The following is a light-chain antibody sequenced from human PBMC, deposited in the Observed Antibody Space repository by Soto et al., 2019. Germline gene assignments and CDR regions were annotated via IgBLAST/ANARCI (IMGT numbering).Light chain of an antibody. Sequence: EIVLTQSPGTLSLSSGERAPLSCRASQSISNNYLAWYQQKPGQAPRLVIYGASSRATGVPDRFSGSESGTDFTLTISRLEPEDFAVYYCQQYGSSPYTFGQGTKLEIK. J-gene: IGKJ2*01. CDR3: QQYGSSPYT. V-gene: IGKV3-20*01. CDR1: QSISNNY. CDR2: GAS.